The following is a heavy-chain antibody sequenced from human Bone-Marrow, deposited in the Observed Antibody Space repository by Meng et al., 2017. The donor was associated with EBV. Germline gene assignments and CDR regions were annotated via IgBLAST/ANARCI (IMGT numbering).Heavy chain of an antibody. CDR2: IKHSGST. CDR1: GGSLSGFS. CDR3: ARATGGSTGYFR. J-gene: IGHJ4*02. V-gene: IGHV4-34*01. D-gene: IGHD3-9*01. Sequence: QWHLPEWGAGLLKPSETLSLTCVVNGGSLSGFSWSWIRQAPGKGLEWIGEIKHSGSTNYNPSLKNRVTISVDPSKNQFSLRLSSVTAADTAVYYCARATGGSTGYFRWGQGTLVTVSS.